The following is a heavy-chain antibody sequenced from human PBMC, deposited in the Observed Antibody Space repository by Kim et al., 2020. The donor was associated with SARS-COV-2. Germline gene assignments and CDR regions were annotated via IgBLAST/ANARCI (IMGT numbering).Heavy chain of an antibody. J-gene: IGHJ6*02. CDR2: ISYDGSNK. CDR1: GFTFSSYA. CDR3: AREAFGELFRSYYYYYYGMDG. V-gene: IGHV3-30*04. Sequence: GGSLRLSCAASGFTFSSYAMHWVRQAPGKGLEWVAVISYDGSNKYYADSVKGRFTISRDNSKNTLYLQMNSRRAEDTAVYYCAREAFGELFRSYYYYYYGMDGWGQGTTVTVSS. D-gene: IGHD3-10*01.